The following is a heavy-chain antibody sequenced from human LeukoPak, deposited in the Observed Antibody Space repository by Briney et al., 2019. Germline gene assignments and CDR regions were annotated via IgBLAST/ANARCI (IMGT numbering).Heavy chain of an antibody. V-gene: IGHV1-24*01. J-gene: IGHJ4*02. Sequence: GASVKVSCKVSGYTLTELSMHRMRQAPGKGLEWKGGFDPEDGETIYPQKFQARVTMTEDTSTHTAYMELSSLRSEAPAVYSWATDLCRGSGYDPFDYWGQGTLVTVSS. D-gene: IGHD3-3*01. CDR1: GYTLTELS. CDR3: ATDLCRGSGYDPFDY. CDR2: FDPEDGET.